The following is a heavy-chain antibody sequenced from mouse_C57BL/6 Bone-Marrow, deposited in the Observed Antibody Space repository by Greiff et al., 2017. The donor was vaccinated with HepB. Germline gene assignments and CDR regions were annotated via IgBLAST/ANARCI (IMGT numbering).Heavy chain of an antibody. V-gene: IGHV1-81*01. J-gene: IGHJ4*01. Sequence: VQLQESGAELARPGASVKLSCKASGYTFPSYGISWVKQRTGQGLEWIGEIYPRSGNTYYNEKFKGKATLTADKSSSTAYMELRSLTSEDSAVYFCARRGHPYYGPPSMDYWGQGTSVTVSS. CDR1: GYTFPSYG. D-gene: IGHD1-1*01. CDR2: IYPRSGNT. CDR3: ARRGHPYYGPPSMDY.